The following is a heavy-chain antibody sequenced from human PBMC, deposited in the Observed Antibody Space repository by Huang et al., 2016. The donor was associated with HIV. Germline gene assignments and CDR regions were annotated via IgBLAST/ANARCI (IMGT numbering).Heavy chain of an antibody. V-gene: IGHV4-39*01. J-gene: IGHJ2*01. CDR3: ARLGGSDWFVRYFDV. CDR2: IFHSGTT. Sequence: LELQESGPGLVKPSETLSLTCTVSGASISSGSFYWGWLRQSPGKGLEWLGSIFHSGTTYYNPSFQSRLAMSVETSKNEFYLSVNSLTATDTSIYYCARLGGSDWFVRYFDVWGRGTLVTVSS. D-gene: IGHD6-19*01. CDR1: GASISSGSFY.